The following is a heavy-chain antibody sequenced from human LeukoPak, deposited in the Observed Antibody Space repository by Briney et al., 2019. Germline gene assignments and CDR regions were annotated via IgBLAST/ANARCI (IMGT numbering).Heavy chain of an antibody. J-gene: IGHJ6*03. Sequence: SETLSLTCTVSGGSISSHYWTWIRQPPGKGPEWIGDISNSGSTNYNPSLKSRITIAIDTSKNQFSLKLSSVTAADTAVYYCARDASEGFYSYYYTDVWGKGTTVTVSS. CDR2: ISNSGST. CDR1: GGSISSHY. CDR3: ARDASEGFYSYYYTDV. V-gene: IGHV4-59*11. D-gene: IGHD3-10*01.